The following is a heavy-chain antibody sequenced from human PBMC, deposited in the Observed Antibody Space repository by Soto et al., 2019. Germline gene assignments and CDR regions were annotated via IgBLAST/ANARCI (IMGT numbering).Heavy chain of an antibody. Sequence: GRSLRLSCAASGFTFSSYAMSWVRQAPGKGLEWVSAISGSGGSTYYADSVKGRFTISRDNSKNTLYLQMNSLRAEDTAVYYCARYDSSGYNYFDYWGQGTLVTVSS. CDR2: ISGSGGST. D-gene: IGHD3-22*01. CDR3: ARYDSSGYNYFDY. CDR1: GFTFSSYA. J-gene: IGHJ4*02. V-gene: IGHV3-23*01.